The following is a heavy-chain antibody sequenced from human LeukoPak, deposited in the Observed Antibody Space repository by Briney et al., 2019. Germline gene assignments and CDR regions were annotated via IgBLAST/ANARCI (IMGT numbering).Heavy chain of an antibody. CDR1: GFTFSSYV. J-gene: IGHJ4*02. D-gene: IGHD6-13*01. V-gene: IGHV3-30-3*01. CDR2: ISYDGSNK. CDR3: ARLPYSSSWYRDY. Sequence: PGGSLRLSCAASGFTFSSYVMHWVRQAPGKGLEWVAVISYDGSNKYYADSVKGRFTISRDNSKNTLYLQMNSLRAEDTAVYYCARLPYSSSWYRDYWGQGTLVTVSS.